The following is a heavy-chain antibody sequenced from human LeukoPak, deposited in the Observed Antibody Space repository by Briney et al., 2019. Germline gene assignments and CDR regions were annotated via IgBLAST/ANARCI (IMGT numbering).Heavy chain of an antibody. D-gene: IGHD3-10*01. CDR3: ARDHPLDYYGSGSYPY. J-gene: IGHJ4*02. CDR2: ISGSGNNI. Sequence: GGSLRLSCAASRFTFSSYAMSWVRQAPGKGLEWVSAISGSGNNIYYADSVKGRFTISRGNSRNTLYLQMNSLRAEDTAVYYCARDHPLDYYGSGSYPYWGQGTLVTVSS. V-gene: IGHV3-23*01. CDR1: RFTFSSYA.